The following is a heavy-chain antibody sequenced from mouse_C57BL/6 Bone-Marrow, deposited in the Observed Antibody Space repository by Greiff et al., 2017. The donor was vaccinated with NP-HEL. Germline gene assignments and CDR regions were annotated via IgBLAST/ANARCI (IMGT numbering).Heavy chain of an antibody. CDR2: IDPEDGDT. CDR3: TTSATVVPYYFDY. V-gene: IGHV14-1*01. CDR1: GFTIKDYY. D-gene: IGHD1-1*01. J-gene: IGHJ2*01. Sequence: VQLQQSGAELVRPGASVKLSCTASGFTIKDYYMHWVKQRPEQGLEWIGRIDPEDGDTEYAPKFQGKATMTADTSSNTAYLQLSSLTSEDTAVYYCTTSATVVPYYFDYWGQGTTLTVSS.